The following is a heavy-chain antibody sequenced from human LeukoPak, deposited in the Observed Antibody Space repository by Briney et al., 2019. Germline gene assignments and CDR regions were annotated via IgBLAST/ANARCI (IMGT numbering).Heavy chain of an antibody. Sequence: GASVKVSCKASGYTFTTYAINWVRQAPGQGLEWMGWIDTNTGNPTYAQGFTGRFVFSLDTSVSTAYLQISSLKAEDTAVYYCASIGPADYGDYFFDYWGQGTLVTVSS. CDR1: GYTFTTYA. CDR3: ASIGPADYGDYFFDY. J-gene: IGHJ4*02. V-gene: IGHV7-4-1*02. CDR2: IDTNTGNP. D-gene: IGHD4-17*01.